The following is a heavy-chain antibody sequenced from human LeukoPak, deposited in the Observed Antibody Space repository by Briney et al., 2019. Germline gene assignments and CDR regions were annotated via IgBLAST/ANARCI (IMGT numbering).Heavy chain of an antibody. CDR2: ISYSGST. Sequence: PSETLSLTCTVSGGSISSYYWSCIRQPPGKGLEWIGYISYSGSTNYNPSLKSRVTISGDTSKKQFSLKLTSVTAADTAVYYCATDIERDYDILTGPKYWGQGTLFTVSS. D-gene: IGHD3-9*01. CDR1: GGSISSYY. V-gene: IGHV4-59*01. CDR3: ATDIERDYDILTGPKY. J-gene: IGHJ4*02.